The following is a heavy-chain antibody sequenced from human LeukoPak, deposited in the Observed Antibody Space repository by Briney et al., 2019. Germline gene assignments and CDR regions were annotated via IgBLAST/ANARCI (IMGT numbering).Heavy chain of an antibody. CDR1: GGSISSGGYY. CDR2: IYYSGST. J-gene: IGHJ4*02. CDR3: ARGDYYDSSGYGHLPYFDY. V-gene: IGHV4-31*03. Sequence: SETLSLTCTVSGGSISSGGYYWSWIRQHPGKGLEWIGYIYYSGSTYYNPSLKSRVTISVDTSKNQFSLKLSSVNAADTAVYYCARGDYYDSSGYGHLPYFDYWGQGTLVTVSS. D-gene: IGHD3-22*01.